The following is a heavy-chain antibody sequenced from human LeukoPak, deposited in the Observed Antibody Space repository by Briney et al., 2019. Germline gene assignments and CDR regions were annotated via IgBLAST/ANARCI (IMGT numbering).Heavy chain of an antibody. J-gene: IGHJ4*02. D-gene: IGHD6-13*01. CDR3: ARRVEGIAAGSYYFDY. V-gene: IGHV4-34*01. CDR1: GGSFSGYY. CDR2: INHSGST. Sequence: SETLSLTCAVYGGSFSGYYWSWIRQPPGKGLEWIGEINHSGSTNYNPSLKSRVTISVDTSKNQFSLKLSSVTAADTAVYYCARRVEGIAAGSYYFDYWGQGTLVTVSS.